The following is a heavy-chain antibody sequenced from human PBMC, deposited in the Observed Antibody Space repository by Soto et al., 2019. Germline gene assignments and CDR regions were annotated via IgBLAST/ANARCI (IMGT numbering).Heavy chain of an antibody. J-gene: IGHJ3*02. D-gene: IGHD6-13*01. CDR3: AREVAADGTLREDVFDI. CDR2: IIPIFTTT. V-gene: IGHV1-69*12. CDR1: GGTFSNHA. Sequence: QVHLVQSGAEVKKPGSSVKVSCKAPGGTFSNHAINWVRQAPGQGLEWMGRIIPIFTTTNYAQKVQGRVTMTADESTITAYLKRSSLKHDDTAGYYCAREVAADGTLREDVFDIWGQGTLVTVSS.